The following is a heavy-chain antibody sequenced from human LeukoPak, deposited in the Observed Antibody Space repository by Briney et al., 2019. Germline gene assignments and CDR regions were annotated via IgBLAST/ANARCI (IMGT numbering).Heavy chain of an antibody. V-gene: IGHV3-7*01. CDR2: IKQDGSEK. CDR3: AREWGLDY. D-gene: IGHD1-26*01. Sequence: GGPLRLSCAASGFPFSRYRRSWVRQAPGEGLEWVANIKQDGSEKYYVDSVEGRFTISRDNAKNSLYLQMNSLRAEDTAVCYCAREWGLDYWGQGTLVTVSS. J-gene: IGHJ4*02. CDR1: GFPFSRYR.